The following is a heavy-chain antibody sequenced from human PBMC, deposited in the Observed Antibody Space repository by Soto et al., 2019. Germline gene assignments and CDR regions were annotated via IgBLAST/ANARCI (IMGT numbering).Heavy chain of an antibody. CDR1: GGSISSYY. CDR2: IYYSGST. D-gene: IGHD6-13*01. Sequence: SETLSLTCTVSGGSISSYYWSWIRQPPGKGLEWIGYIYYSGSTNYNPSLKSRVTISVDTSKNQFSLKLSSVTAADTAVYYCARTFVSRGSWYCYYYMDVWGKGTTVTVSS. J-gene: IGHJ6*03. V-gene: IGHV4-59*08. CDR3: ARTFVSRGSWYCYYYMDV.